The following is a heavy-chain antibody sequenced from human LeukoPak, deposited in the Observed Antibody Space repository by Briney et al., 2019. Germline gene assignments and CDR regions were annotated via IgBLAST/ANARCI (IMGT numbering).Heavy chain of an antibody. D-gene: IGHD2-15*01. V-gene: IGHV4-4*07. CDR2: IYTSGST. J-gene: IGHJ6*02. CDR1: GGSISSYY. Sequence: SETLSLTCTVSGGSISSYYWSWIRQPAGKGLEWIGRIYTSGSTNYNPSLKSRVTMSVDTSKNQFSLKLSSVTAADTAVYYCARVDCSGGSCYYYYGMDVWGQGTTVTVSS. CDR3: ARVDCSGGSCYYYYGMDV.